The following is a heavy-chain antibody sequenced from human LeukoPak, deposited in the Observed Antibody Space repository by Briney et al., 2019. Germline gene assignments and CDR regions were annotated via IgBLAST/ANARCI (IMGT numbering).Heavy chain of an antibody. D-gene: IGHD3-9*01. Sequence: GSLRLSCTASGFTFSNYAMSWFRQAPGKGLEWVSAISGSGGSTYYGDSVKGRFTISRDNSKNTLYLQMNSLRAEDTAVYYCAKPLDDILTGYSWWGQGTLVTVSS. J-gene: IGHJ4*02. CDR1: GFTFSNYA. V-gene: IGHV3-23*01. CDR2: ISGSGGST. CDR3: AKPLDDILTGYSW.